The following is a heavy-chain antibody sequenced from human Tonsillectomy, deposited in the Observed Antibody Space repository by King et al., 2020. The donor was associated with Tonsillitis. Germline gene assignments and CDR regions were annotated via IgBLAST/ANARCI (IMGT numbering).Heavy chain of an antibody. CDR2: IWYDGGNK. V-gene: IGHV3-33*08. J-gene: IGHJ3*02. D-gene: IGHD5-24*01. Sequence: VQLVESGGGVVQPGGSLRLSCAASGFTFSNYDMHWVRQAPGKGLEWVAVIWYDGGNKNHADSVKGRFTISSDNSKNTLYLQMNSLRAEDTAVYYCARWRDGYKIAYYDAFDIWGQGTMVTVSS. CDR3: ARWRDGYKIAYYDAFDI. CDR1: GFTFSNYD.